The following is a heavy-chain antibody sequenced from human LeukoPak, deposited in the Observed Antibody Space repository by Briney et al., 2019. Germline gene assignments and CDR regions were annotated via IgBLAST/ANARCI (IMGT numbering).Heavy chain of an antibody. CDR2: ISGSGGST. CDR3: AKDRDSSGWYSSFDY. CDR1: GFTFSSYY. D-gene: IGHD6-19*01. J-gene: IGHJ4*02. V-gene: IGHV3-23*01. Sequence: GGSLRLSCAASGFTFSSYYMNWVRQAPGKGLEWVSAISGSGGSTYYADSVKGRFAISRDNSKNTLYLQMNSLRAEDTAVYYCAKDRDSSGWYSSFDYWGQGTLVTVSS.